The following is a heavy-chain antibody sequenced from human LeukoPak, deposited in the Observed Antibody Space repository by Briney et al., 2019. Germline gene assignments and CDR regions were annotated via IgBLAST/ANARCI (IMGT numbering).Heavy chain of an antibody. CDR2: MNPNSGNT. D-gene: IGHD2-15*01. V-gene: IGHV1-8*01. J-gene: IGHJ4*02. CDR3: ARLPYCSGGSCYGY. CDR1: GYTFTIYD. Sequence: GASVKVSCKASGYTFTIYDINWVRQATGQGLEWMGWMNPNSGNTGYAQKFQGRVTMTRNTSISTAYMELSSLRSEDTAVYYCARLPYCSGGSCYGYWGQGTLVTVSS.